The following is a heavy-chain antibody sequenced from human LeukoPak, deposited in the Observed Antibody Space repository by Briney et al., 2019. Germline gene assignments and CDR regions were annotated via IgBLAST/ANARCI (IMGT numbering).Heavy chain of an antibody. V-gene: IGHV3-43D*03. J-gene: IGHJ6*03. CDR2: ISWDGGST. D-gene: IGHD6-13*01. Sequence: GGSLRLSCAASGFTFDDYAMHWVRQAPGKGLEWVSLISWDGGSTYYADSVKGRFTISRDNSKNSLYLRMNSLRAEDTALYYCAKDGGSSSSWGYYYYMDVWGKGTTVTVSS. CDR1: GFTFDDYA. CDR3: AKDGGSSSSWGYYYYMDV.